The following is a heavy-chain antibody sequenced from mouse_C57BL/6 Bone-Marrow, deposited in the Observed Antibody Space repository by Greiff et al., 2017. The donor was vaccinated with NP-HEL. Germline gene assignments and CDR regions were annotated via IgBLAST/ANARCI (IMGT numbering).Heavy chain of an antibody. CDR3: AKYYYYGCSFAY. J-gene: IGHJ3*01. CDR1: GYTFTSYG. CDR2: IYPRSGNT. V-gene: IGHV1-81*01. Sequence: QVQLKQSGAELARPGASVKLSCKASGYTFTSYGISWVKQRTGQGLEWIGEIYPRSGNTYYNEKFKGKATLTADKSSSTAYMELRSLTSEDSAVYFCAKYYYYGCSFAYWGQGTLVTVSA. D-gene: IGHD1-1*01.